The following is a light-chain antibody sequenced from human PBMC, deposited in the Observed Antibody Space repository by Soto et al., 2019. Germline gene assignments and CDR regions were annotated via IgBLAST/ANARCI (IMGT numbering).Light chain of an antibody. Sequence: QSALTQPASVSGSPGQSITISCSGTSSDIGTYDHVAWFQQFPGKTPKLMIYSVSNRPSGVSYRFSGSKSGNTASLTISGLQVEDEADYYCISYTVSRSYVFGTGTKVTVL. CDR2: SVS. J-gene: IGLJ1*01. CDR1: SSDIGTYDH. CDR3: ISYTVSRSYV. V-gene: IGLV2-14*01.